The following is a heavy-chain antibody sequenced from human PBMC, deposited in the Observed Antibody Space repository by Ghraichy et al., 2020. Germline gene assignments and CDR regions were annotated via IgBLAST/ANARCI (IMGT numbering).Heavy chain of an antibody. V-gene: IGHV3-23*01. D-gene: IGHD3-22*01. J-gene: IGHJ1*01. CDR2: ITGGGGVI. CDR3: AKRDEGYDSSGYHVRGFPH. CDR1: GFTFTNYA. Sequence: LSLTCAASGFTFTNYAMSWVRQAPGKGLEWVSAITGGGGVIYYADSVKGRFSISRDNSRSTLYLQMNSLRAEDTAIYYCAKRDEGYDSSGYHVRGFPHAGQGTLVTGSS.